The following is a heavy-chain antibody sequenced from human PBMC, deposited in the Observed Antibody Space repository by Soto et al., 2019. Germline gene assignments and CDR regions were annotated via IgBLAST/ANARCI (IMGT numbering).Heavy chain of an antibody. CDR1: GFTFGSYS. Sequence: GGSLRLSCAASGFTFGSYSMNWVRQAPGKGLEWVSSISSSSSYIYYADSVKGRFTISRDNAKNSLYLQMNSLRAEDTAVYYCARDRDTNPFVVLVAATNPLDYWGQGTLVTVSS. J-gene: IGHJ4*02. D-gene: IGHD2-15*01. V-gene: IGHV3-21*01. CDR2: ISSSSSYI. CDR3: ARDRDTNPFVVLVAATNPLDY.